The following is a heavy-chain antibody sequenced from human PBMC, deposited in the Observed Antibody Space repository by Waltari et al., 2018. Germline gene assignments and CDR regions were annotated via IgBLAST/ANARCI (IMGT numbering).Heavy chain of an antibody. Sequence: VQLVESGGGMVLPGGSLRLSCAASGFIFSRSDMHCVRRSPGKGLEWLTLIRQDGGERFYGDSVKGRFTTSRDNSRNTLFLEMNRLTSVDTATYYCAKQMSISRPSCWGRGTLVTVSA. CDR3: AKQMSISRPSC. J-gene: IGHJ4*02. V-gene: IGHV3-30*02. CDR2: IRQDGGER. CDR1: GFIFSRSD.